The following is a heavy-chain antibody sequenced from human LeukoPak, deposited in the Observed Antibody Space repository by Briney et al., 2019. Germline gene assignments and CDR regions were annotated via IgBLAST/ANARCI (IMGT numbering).Heavy chain of an antibody. Sequence: GGSLRLSCAVSGFTFSHYAMSCVRQAPGTGLEWVGSLTDSGDATYYADSVKGRLTISRDNSNSTLYLHISGLRDEDTAVYYCARGYSHNSGGWLDPWGQGTLVTVSS. CDR1: GFTFSHYA. CDR3: ARGYSHNSGGWLDP. V-gene: IGHV3-23*01. J-gene: IGHJ5*02. CDR2: LTDSGDAT. D-gene: IGHD5-12*01.